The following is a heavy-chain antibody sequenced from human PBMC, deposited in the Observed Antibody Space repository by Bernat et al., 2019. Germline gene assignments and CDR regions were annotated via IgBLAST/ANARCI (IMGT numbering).Heavy chain of an antibody. V-gene: IGHV1-58*01. CDR3: AAMYYYDSSGYEN. D-gene: IGHD3-22*01. J-gene: IGHJ4*02. CDR2: IVVGSGNT. Sequence: QMQLVQSGPEVKKPGTSVKVSCKASGFTFTSSAVQWVRQARGQRLEWIGWIVVGSGNTNYAQKFQERVTITRDMSTSTAYMELSSLRSEDTAVYYCAAMYYYDSSGYENWGQGTLVTVSS. CDR1: GFTFTSSA.